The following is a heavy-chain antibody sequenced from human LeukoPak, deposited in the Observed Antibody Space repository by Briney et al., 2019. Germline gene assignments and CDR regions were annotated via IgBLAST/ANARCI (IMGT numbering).Heavy chain of an antibody. Sequence: GGSLRLSCAASGFTFSSYSMNWVRQAPGKGLVWVSRINSDGSSTRYADSVKGRFTISRDNAKNTLFLQMNSLRVEDTATYYCARDNYDISGYYAFDCWGQGTLVTVSA. CDR2: INSDGSST. J-gene: IGHJ4*02. CDR3: ARDNYDISGYYAFDC. D-gene: IGHD3-22*01. V-gene: IGHV3-74*01. CDR1: GFTFSSYS.